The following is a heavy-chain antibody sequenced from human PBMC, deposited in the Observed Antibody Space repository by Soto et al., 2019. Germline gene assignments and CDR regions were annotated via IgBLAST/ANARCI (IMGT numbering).Heavy chain of an antibody. Sequence: EVQLLESGGGLVQPGGSLRLSCAASGFNFPTYALSWVRQAPGKGLEWVSTISGSGDSTYYADSVKGRFTISRDNSKNTVYLQMNSLRAEDTALYYCAKVTDDYRGQGTLVTVSS. CDR2: ISGSGDST. V-gene: IGHV3-23*01. CDR1: GFNFPTYA. CDR3: AKVTDDY. J-gene: IGHJ4*02.